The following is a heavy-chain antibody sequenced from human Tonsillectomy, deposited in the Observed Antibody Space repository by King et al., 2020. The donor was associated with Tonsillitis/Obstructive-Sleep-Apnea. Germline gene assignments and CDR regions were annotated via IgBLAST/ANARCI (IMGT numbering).Heavy chain of an antibody. CDR3: ARGDYSNYYYGMDV. CDR2: IYYSGST. V-gene: IGHV4-59*08. Sequence: QLQESGPGLVKPSETLSLTCTVSGGSISSYYWSWIRQPPGKGLEWIGYIYYSGSTNYNPSLQSRVTISVDTSKNQFSLKLSSVTAADTAGYYCARGDYSNYYYGMDVWGQGTTVTVSS. J-gene: IGHJ6*02. CDR1: GGSISSYY. D-gene: IGHD4-11*01.